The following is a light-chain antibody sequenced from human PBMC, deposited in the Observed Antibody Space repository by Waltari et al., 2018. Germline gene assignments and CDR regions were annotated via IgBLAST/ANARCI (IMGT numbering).Light chain of an antibody. CDR3: QSYDSSLSDVV. J-gene: IGLJ2*01. CDR1: NSNIXAGYD. Sequence: QSVLTQPPSVSGAPGQRVTISCTGSNSNIXAGYDVHWYQQFPGTAPKPLIYVVAVRPAGVPDRCSGAKSVTSASLAITGLQAEDEADYSCQSYDSSLSDVVFGGGTKLTVL. V-gene: IGLV1-40*01. CDR2: VVA.